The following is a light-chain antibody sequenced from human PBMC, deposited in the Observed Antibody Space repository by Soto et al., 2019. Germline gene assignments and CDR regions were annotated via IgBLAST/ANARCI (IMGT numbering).Light chain of an antibody. Sequence: QSVLSQPPSASGAPGQRVTISCSGSSSNIGRSTVHWYRHLPGTAPKLLIFANNQRPSGVSDRFSGSKSGTSASLAITGLQAEDEADYYCQSYDSSLSGFVFGSGTQLTVL. CDR3: QSYDSSLSGFV. CDR2: ANN. V-gene: IGLV1-44*01. J-gene: IGLJ7*01. CDR1: SSNIGRST.